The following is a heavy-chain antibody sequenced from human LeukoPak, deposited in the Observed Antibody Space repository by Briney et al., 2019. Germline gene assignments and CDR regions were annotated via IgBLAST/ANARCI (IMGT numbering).Heavy chain of an antibody. CDR3: ARRIVTSYFDY. J-gene: IGHJ4*02. Sequence: SETLSLTCAVSGYSISSGYYWGWIRQPPGKGLEWIGSMYDSGSTYYNPSLKSRVTISVDTSNNQFSLKLSSVTAADTAVYYCARRIVTSYFDYWGQGTLVTVSS. CDR1: GYSISSGYY. V-gene: IGHV4-38-2*01. D-gene: IGHD3-22*01. CDR2: MYDSGST.